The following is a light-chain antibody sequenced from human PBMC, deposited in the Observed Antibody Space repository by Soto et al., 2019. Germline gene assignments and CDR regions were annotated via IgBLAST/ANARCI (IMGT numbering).Light chain of an antibody. J-gene: IGKJ1*01. Sequence: DIVMTQSPLSLPVTPGEPASISCTSSQSLLQSTGANYLNWYVQKPGQSPQLLIKYAYTRASGVPDRFSGSGSGTDFTLRISRVEADDVGVYYCMQALQIPAFGQGTKVEIK. CDR2: YAY. V-gene: IGKV2-28*01. CDR1: QSLLQSTGANY. CDR3: MQALQIPA.